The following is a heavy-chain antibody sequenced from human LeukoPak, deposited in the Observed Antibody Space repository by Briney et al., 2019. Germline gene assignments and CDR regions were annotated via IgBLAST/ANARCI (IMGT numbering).Heavy chain of an antibody. CDR1: GFTFSSYW. J-gene: IGHJ4*02. D-gene: IGHD3-22*01. Sequence: GGSLRLSCAASGFTFSSYWMHWVRQAPGKGLVWVSRINSDGSSTSYADSVKGRFTISRDNAKNTLYLQMNSLRAEDTAVYYCARDPPSMRYYYDSSGIVNYWGQGTLVTVSS. CDR2: INSDGSST. V-gene: IGHV3-74*01. CDR3: ARDPPSMRYYYDSSGIVNY.